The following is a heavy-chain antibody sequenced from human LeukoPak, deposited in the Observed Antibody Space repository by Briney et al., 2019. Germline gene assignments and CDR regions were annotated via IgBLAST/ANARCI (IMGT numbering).Heavy chain of an antibody. Sequence: GGSLRLSCAASGFTFSSYWMSWVRQAPGKGLEWVANIKQDGSEKYYVDSVKGRFTISRDNAKNSLYLQMTSLRAEDTAVSYCARDLYRIVVVPHYFDYWGQGTLVTVSP. CDR2: IKQDGSEK. CDR1: GFTFSSYW. D-gene: IGHD3-22*01. V-gene: IGHV3-7*01. J-gene: IGHJ4*02. CDR3: ARDLYRIVVVPHYFDY.